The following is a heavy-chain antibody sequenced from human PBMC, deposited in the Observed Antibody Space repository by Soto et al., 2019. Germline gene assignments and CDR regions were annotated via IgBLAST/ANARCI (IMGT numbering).Heavy chain of an antibody. CDR1: GFTFSDFF. D-gene: IGHD3-10*01. Sequence: PGGSLRLSCAASGFTFSDFFMSWVRQAPGKGLEWVAYISGSGSTIRYADSVKGRITISRDNAKNSLSLQMNSLRAEDTAVYYCAREFRVPGSGSYFPLTDYWGQGTLVTVSS. CDR2: ISGSGSTI. V-gene: IGHV3-11*04. CDR3: AREFRVPGSGSYFPLTDY. J-gene: IGHJ4*02.